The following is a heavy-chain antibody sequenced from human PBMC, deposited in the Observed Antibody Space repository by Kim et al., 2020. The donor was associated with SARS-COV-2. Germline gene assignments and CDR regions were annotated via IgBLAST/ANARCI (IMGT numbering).Heavy chain of an antibody. V-gene: IGHV4-34*01. Sequence: SETLSLTCAVYGGSFSGYYWSWIRQPPGKGLEWIGEINHSGSTNYNPSLKSRVTISVDTSKNQFSLKLSSVTAADTAVYYCARVHYYDSSSFDYWGQGTLVTVSS. CDR2: INHSGST. CDR1: GGSFSGYY. CDR3: ARVHYYDSSSFDY. J-gene: IGHJ4*02. D-gene: IGHD3-22*01.